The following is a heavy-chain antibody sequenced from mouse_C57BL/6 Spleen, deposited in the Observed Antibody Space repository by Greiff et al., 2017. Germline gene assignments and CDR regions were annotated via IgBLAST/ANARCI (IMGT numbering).Heavy chain of an antibody. D-gene: IGHD2-9*01. CDR1: GFTFSSYG. CDR3: ARQAYYGYDSYAMDY. V-gene: IGHV5-6*01. J-gene: IGHJ4*01. Sequence: EVQLQQSGGDLVKPGGSLKLSCAASGFTFSSYGMSWVRQTPDKRLEWVATISSGGSYTYYPDSVKGRFTISRDNAKNTLYLQMSSLKSEDTAMYYCARQAYYGYDSYAMDYWGQGTSVTVSS. CDR2: ISSGGSYT.